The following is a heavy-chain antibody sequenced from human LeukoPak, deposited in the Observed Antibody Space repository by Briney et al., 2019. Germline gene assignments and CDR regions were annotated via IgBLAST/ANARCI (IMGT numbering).Heavy chain of an antibody. CDR2: ISYDGSNK. V-gene: IGHV3-30*03. CDR3: ARDRFEQQLVWYYFDY. CDR1: RFTFSNYW. D-gene: IGHD6-13*01. Sequence: GGSLRLSCAASRFTFSNYWMSWVRQAPGKGLEWVAVISYDGSNKYYADSVKGRFTISRDNSKNTLYLQMNSLRAEDTAVYYCARDRFEQQLVWYYFDYWGQGTLVTVSS. J-gene: IGHJ4*02.